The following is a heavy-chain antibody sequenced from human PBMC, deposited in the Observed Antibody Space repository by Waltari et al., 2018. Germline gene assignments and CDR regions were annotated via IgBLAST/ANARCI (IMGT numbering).Heavy chain of an antibody. Sequence: EVQLVESGGVVVQPGGSLRLSCAASGFTFDDSTMHWVRQAPGKGLEWVSLISCDGGSTYYADSVKVRFTISRDNSKNSLYLQMNSLRTEDTALYYCAKEGSLRGRWLRMFDYWGQGTLVTVSS. CDR2: ISCDGGST. J-gene: IGHJ4*02. CDR3: AKEGSLRGRWLRMFDY. D-gene: IGHD5-12*01. CDR1: GFTFDDST. V-gene: IGHV3-43*01.